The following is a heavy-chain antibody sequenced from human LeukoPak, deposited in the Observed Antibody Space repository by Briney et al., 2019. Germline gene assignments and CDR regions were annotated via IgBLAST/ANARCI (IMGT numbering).Heavy chain of an antibody. Sequence: GGSLRLSCAASGFTFSNYWMSWVRQAPGKGLEWVANIKQDGSEKYYVDSVKGRLIISRDNAKNSLYLQMNSLRAEDTAVYYCARGLTNQDYWGQGTLVTVSS. CDR1: GFTFSNYW. D-gene: IGHD4-11*01. J-gene: IGHJ4*02. CDR3: ARGLTNQDY. V-gene: IGHV3-7*01. CDR2: IKQDGSEK.